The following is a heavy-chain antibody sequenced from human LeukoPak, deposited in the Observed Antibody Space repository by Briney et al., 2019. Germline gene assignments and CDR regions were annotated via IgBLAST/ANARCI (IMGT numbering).Heavy chain of an antibody. V-gene: IGHV3-48*02. D-gene: IGHD6-6*01. CDR2: ISSSSSTI. CDR1: GLTFSSYA. CDR3: AREYSSSSGRAFDI. J-gene: IGHJ3*02. Sequence: GGSLRLSCAASGLTFSSYAMSWVRQAPGKGLQWFSYISSSSSTIYYADSVKGRFTISRDNAKNSLYLQMNSLRDEDTAVYYCAREYSSSSGRAFDIWGQGTMVTVSS.